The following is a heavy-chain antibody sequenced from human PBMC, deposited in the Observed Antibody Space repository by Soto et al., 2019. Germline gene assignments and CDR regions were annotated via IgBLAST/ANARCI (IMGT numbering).Heavy chain of an antibody. CDR1: GLNFRDHY. V-gene: IGHV3-72*01. D-gene: IGHD4-4*01. J-gene: IGHJ4*02. CDR3: TRVASNYYYDY. CDR2: TRNKANSYTT. Sequence: GGSQRLCYAASGLNFRDHYMDWVRQAPGKGLEWVGRTRNKANSYTTEYAASVKGRFTISRDTSKNSLYLQMNSLKTEDTAVYYCTRVASNYYYDYWGQGTLVTVSS.